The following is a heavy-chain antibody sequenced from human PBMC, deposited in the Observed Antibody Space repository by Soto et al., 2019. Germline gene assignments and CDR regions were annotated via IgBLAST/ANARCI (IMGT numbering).Heavy chain of an antibody. Sequence: QVQLVESGGGVVQPGRSLRLSCAASGFTFSGYGMHWVRQAPGKGLEWVAVTRHDGSNTYYVDSVRGRFTISRDNSKKTLYLQMNSLRAEDTAVYNCARDGVGATTYFGYFDYWGQGTLVTVSS. D-gene: IGHD1-26*01. CDR3: ARDGVGATTYFGYFDY. V-gene: IGHV3-33*01. CDR1: GFTFSGYG. CDR2: TRHDGSNT. J-gene: IGHJ4*02.